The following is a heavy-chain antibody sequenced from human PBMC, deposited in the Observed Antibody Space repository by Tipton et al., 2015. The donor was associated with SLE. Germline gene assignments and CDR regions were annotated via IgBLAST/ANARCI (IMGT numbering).Heavy chain of an antibody. Sequence: TLSLTCTVSGGSISSYYWSWIRQPPGKGLEWIGYIYYSGSTNYNPSLKSRVTISVDTSKNQFSLKLSPVTAADTAVYYCARARQGGIAARPHWFDPWGQGTLVTVSS. CDR2: IYYSGST. D-gene: IGHD6-6*01. J-gene: IGHJ5*02. CDR1: GGSISSYY. CDR3: ARARQGGIAARPHWFDP. V-gene: IGHV4-59*01.